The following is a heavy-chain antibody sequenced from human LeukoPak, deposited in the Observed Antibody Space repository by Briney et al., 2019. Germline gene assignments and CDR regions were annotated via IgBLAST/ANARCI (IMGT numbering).Heavy chain of an antibody. V-gene: IGHV3-74*01. CDR3: ARRIGTTTSFFLDV. Sequence: GGSLRLSCAASGFTFSSYWMHWVRQAPGKGLVWVSRINSDGSSTSYADSVKGRFTISRDNAKNSLYLQMNRLRAGDTAFYYCARRIGTTTSFFLDVWGRGTTVIVSS. J-gene: IGHJ6*02. CDR1: GFTFSSYW. D-gene: IGHD1-1*01. CDR2: INSDGSST.